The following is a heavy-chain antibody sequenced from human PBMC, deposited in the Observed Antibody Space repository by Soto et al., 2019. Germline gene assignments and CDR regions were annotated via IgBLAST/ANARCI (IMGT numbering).Heavy chain of an antibody. Sequence: PGGSLRLSCAASGFTFSGNARNWVRQAPGKGLVWVSAISGGGGSTYYADSVKGRFTISRDNSKNTLYLQMNSLRAEDTAVYYCAKRIPAAGANYYFYYGMDIWGQGTTVTVSS. CDR1: GFTFSGNA. CDR2: ISGGGGST. D-gene: IGHD6-13*01. V-gene: IGHV3-23*01. J-gene: IGHJ6*02. CDR3: AKRIPAAGANYYFYYGMDI.